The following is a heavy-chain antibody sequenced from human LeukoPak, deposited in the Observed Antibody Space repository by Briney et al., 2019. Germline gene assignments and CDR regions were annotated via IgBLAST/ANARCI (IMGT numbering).Heavy chain of an antibody. CDR1: GGSISRSNYY. CDR2: FYDGGST. CDR3: ARSKDAAMVTVDS. D-gene: IGHD5-18*01. J-gene: IGHJ4*02. V-gene: IGHV4-39*01. Sequence: LETLSLTCTVSGGSISRSNYYWGWIRQPPGKGPEWIGSFYDGGSTYYGPSLKSRVIIDVETSKNQFSLKLRSVTAADTGVYYCARSKDAAMVTVDSWGQGTLVTVSS.